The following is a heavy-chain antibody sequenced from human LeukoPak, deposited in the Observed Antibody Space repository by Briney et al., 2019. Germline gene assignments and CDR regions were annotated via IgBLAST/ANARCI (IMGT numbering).Heavy chain of an antibody. V-gene: IGHV4-31*03. J-gene: IGHJ5*02. Sequence: SETLSLTCTVSGGSISSAGYYWTWIRQHPGKGLEWIGYIYYSGSTYYSPSLKSRVTISLDTSKNQSSLNLTAADTAVYYCAAYGLGSSRRFDPWGQGTLVTVSS. D-gene: IGHD3-10*01. CDR1: GGSISSAGYY. CDR3: AAYGLGSSRRFDP. CDR2: IYYSGST.